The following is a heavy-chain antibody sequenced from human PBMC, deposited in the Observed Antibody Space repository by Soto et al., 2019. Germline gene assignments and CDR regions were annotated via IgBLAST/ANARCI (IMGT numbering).Heavy chain of an antibody. D-gene: IGHD5-18*01. CDR3: ARDFGGYSYGTGGGMDV. CDR1: GGSISSYY. Sequence: QVQLQESGPGLVKPSETLSLTCTVSGGSISSYYWSWIRQPPGKGLEWIGYIYYSGSTNYNPSLKSRVTISVDTSKNQFSLKLSSVTAADTAVYYCARDFGGYSYGTGGGMDVW. V-gene: IGHV4-59*01. CDR2: IYYSGST. J-gene: IGHJ6*01.